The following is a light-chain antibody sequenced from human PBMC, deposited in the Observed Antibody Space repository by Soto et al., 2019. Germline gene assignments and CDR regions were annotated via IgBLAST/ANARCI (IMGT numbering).Light chain of an antibody. Sequence: DIVLTQSPGTLSLSPGERATLSCRASQSVSSSYLAWYQQKPGQAPRLLIYGASNRAAGIPARFSGSGSGTDFTLTINSLEPEDFAVYYCQQRSNWPPITFGQGTRLEIK. CDR2: GAS. CDR1: QSVSSSY. CDR3: QQRSNWPPIT. V-gene: IGKV3D-20*02. J-gene: IGKJ5*01.